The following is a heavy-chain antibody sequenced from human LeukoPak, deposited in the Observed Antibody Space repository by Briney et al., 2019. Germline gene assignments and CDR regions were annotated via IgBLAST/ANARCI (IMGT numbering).Heavy chain of an antibody. J-gene: IGHJ3*02. CDR1: GFTFSSYW. CDR2: IRYDGSNK. V-gene: IGHV3-30*02. CDR3: AKDQWAVAGIYAAFDM. Sequence: PGGSLRLSCAASGFTFSSYWMHWVRQAPGKGLDGVALIRYDGSNKDYEDSVKGRFTISRDNSKNTLYLQMNSLRAEDTAIYYCAKDQWAVAGIYAAFDMWGQGTMVIVSS. D-gene: IGHD6-19*01.